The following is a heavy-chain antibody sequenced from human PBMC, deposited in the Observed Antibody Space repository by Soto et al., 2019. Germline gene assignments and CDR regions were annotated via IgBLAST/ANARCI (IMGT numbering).Heavy chain of an antibody. Sequence: GESLKISCNGSGYSFAVYCITLVRRKPGKGLDWMGRIDPSDSQTYYSPSFRGHVTISATKSITTVFLQWSSLRASDTAMYYCARQIYDSDTGPNFQYYFDSWGQGTPVTVSS. CDR1: GYSFAVYC. J-gene: IGHJ4*02. CDR3: ARQIYDSDTGPNFQYYFDS. D-gene: IGHD3-22*01. V-gene: IGHV5-10-1*01. CDR2: IDPSDSQT.